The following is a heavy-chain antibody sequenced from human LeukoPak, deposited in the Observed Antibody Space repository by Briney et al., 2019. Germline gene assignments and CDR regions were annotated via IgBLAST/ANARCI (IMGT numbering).Heavy chain of an antibody. J-gene: IGHJ4*02. CDR2: IYHSGST. CDR3: AREAVPATFDY. V-gene: IGHV4-34*01. CDR1: GGSFSGYY. Sequence: KPSETLSLTCAVYGGSFSGYYWSWIRQPPGKGLEWIGYIYHSGSTYYNPSLKSRVTISVDRSKNQFSLKLSSVTAADTAVYYCAREAVPATFDYWGQGTLVTVSS. D-gene: IGHD2-2*01.